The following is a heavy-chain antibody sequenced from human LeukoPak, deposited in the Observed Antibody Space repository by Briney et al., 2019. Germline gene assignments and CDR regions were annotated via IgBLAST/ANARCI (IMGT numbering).Heavy chain of an antibody. J-gene: IGHJ4*02. CDR2: ISTYNGNT. V-gene: IGHV1-18*01. CDR3: ARDRRGSSGSNY. CDR1: GYTFTTYG. Sequence: ASVKVSCKAPGYTFTTYGISWVRQAPGQGLEWMGWISTYNGNTNYAQKLQGRVTMTTDTSTSTAYMEVRSLKSDDTAVYYCARDRRGSSGSNYWGQGTLVTVSS. D-gene: IGHD6-19*01.